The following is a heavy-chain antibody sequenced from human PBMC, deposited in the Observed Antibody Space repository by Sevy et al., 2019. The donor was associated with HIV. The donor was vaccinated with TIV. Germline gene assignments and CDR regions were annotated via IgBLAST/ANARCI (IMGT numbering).Heavy chain of an antibody. D-gene: IGHD2-21*02. CDR1: GYTFNSFY. CDR3: VRDRFYGGDSVTFAGDF. V-gene: IGHV1-2*02. J-gene: IGHJ4*02. CDR2: INPYSGGT. Sequence: ASVKVSCKASGYTFNSFYIHWVRQAPGQGLEWMGWINPYSGGTHYAQKFQGRVTLTRDTSISVAYMDLTSLRSNDTALYYCVRDRFYGGDSVTFAGDFWGQGTLVTVSS.